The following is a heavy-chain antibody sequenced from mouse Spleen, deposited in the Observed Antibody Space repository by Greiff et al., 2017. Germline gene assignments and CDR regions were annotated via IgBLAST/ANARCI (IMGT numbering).Heavy chain of an antibody. J-gene: IGHJ3*01. D-gene: IGHD2-2*01. V-gene: IGHV1-69*01. CDR2: IDPSDSYT. CDR1: GYTFTSYW. CDR3: ARGWLREFAY. Sequence: VQLQQSGAELVMPGASVKLSCKASGYTFTSYWMHWVKQRPGQGLEWIGEIDPSDSYTNYNQKFKGKATLTVDKSSSTAYMQLSSLTSEDSAVYYCARGWLREFAYWGQGTLVTVSA.